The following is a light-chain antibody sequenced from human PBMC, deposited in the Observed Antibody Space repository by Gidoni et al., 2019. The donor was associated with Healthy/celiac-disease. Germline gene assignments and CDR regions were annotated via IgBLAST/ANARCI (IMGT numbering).Light chain of an antibody. CDR3: QQYNSYSSPFT. CDR1: QSISSW. Sequence: DIQMTQSPSTLSASVGDRVTITCRASQSISSWLAWYQQKPGKAPKLLIYKASSLESGVPSRFSGGGSGTEFTLTISSLQPDDFATYYCQQYNSYSSPFTFGPGTKVDIK. V-gene: IGKV1-5*03. J-gene: IGKJ3*01. CDR2: KAS.